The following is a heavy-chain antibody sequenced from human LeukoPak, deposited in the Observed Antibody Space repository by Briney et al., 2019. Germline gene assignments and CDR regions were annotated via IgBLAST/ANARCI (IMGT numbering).Heavy chain of an antibody. CDR1: GFTFSSYS. Sequence: GGSLRLSCAASGFTFSSYSMNWARQAPGKGLEWVSSISSSSSYIYYADSVKGRFTISRDNAKNSLYLQMNSLRAEDTAVYYCARGPPRNPFDYWGQGTLVTVSS. CDR3: ARGPPRNPFDY. J-gene: IGHJ4*02. CDR2: ISSSSSYI. V-gene: IGHV3-21*01.